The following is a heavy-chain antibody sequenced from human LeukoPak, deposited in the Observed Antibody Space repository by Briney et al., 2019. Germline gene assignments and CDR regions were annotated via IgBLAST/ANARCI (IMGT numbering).Heavy chain of an antibody. CDR1: GFTFSSYG. CDR2: ISYDGSNK. CDR3: ARYCGGDCYSSDR. Sequence: PGRSLRLSCAASGFTFSSYGMHWVRQAPGKGLEWVAVISYDGSNKYYADSVKGRFTISRDNSKNTLYLQMNSLRAEDTAVYYCARYCGGDCYSSDRWGQGTLVTVSS. D-gene: IGHD2-21*02. J-gene: IGHJ4*02. V-gene: IGHV3-30*03.